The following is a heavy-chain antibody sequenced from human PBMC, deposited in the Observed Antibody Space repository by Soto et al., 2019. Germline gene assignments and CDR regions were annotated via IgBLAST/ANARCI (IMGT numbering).Heavy chain of an antibody. J-gene: IGHJ6*01. Sequence: APVKVSCKASGSKFTTYGISWVRQAPGQGLEWMGWINTYDGNAKYAQKLQGRVTMNTDTSTSIVYMELGSLTSDDTAVYYCARDWDPXFGSRTYYNRYYYGMDVWGQGTTVTVSS. V-gene: IGHV1-18*04. CDR3: ARDWDPXFGSRTYYNRYYYGMDV. CDR2: INTYDGNA. CDR1: GSKFTTYG. D-gene: IGHD3-10*01.